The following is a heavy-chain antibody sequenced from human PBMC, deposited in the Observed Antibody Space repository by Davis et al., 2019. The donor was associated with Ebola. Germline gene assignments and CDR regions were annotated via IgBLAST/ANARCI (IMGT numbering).Heavy chain of an antibody. D-gene: IGHD2-2*01. CDR1: GFTFSTYG. CDR2: IWYDGSNK. J-gene: IGHJ4*02. V-gene: IGHV3-33*01. CDR3: ARAMGEGVVPTPFGY. Sequence: PGGSLRLSCAASGFTFSTYGTHWVRQAPGKGLEWVAVIWYDGSNKYYADSVKGRFTISRDNSKNTLYLQMNSLRAEDTAVYYCARAMGEGVVPTPFGYWGQGTLVTVSS.